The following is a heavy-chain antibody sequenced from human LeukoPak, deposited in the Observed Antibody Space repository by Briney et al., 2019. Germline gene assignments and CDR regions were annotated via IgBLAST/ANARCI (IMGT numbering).Heavy chain of an antibody. CDR2: ISGSGGST. V-gene: IGHV3-23*01. CDR3: AKDSKYSYGYPPDY. Sequence: GGSLRLSCAASGFTFSSYAMSWVRQAPGKGLEWVSAISGSGGSTYCADSVKGRFTISRDNSKNTLYLQMNSLRAEDTAVYYCAKDSKYSYGYPPDYWGQGTLVTVSS. D-gene: IGHD5-18*01. CDR1: GFTFSSYA. J-gene: IGHJ4*02.